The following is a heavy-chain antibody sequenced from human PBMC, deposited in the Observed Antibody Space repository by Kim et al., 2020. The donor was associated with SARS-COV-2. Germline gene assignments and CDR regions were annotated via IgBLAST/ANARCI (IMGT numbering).Heavy chain of an antibody. V-gene: IGHV4-31*03. CDR2: TYYSGST. Sequence: SETLSLTCTVSGGSISSGGYYWSWIRQHPGKGLEWIGYTYYSGSTYYNPSLKSRVTISVDTSKNQFSLKLSSVTAADTAVYYCARGGYSYRPDYWGQGTLVTVSS. J-gene: IGHJ4*02. D-gene: IGHD5-18*01. CDR3: ARGGYSYRPDY. CDR1: GGSISSGGYY.